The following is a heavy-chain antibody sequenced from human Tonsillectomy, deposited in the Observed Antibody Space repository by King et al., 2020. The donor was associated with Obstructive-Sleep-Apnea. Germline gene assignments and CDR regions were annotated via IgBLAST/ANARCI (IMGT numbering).Heavy chain of an antibody. D-gene: IGHD3-10*01. Sequence: VQLVESGGGLVQPGGSLRLSCAASGFTFSSYWMSWVRQAPGKGLEWVANIKQDGSEKYYVDSVKGRFTISRDNAKNSLYLQMNSLRAEETAVYYCAREGMVRGGDYYYGMDVWGQGTTVTVSS. CDR1: GFTFSSYW. V-gene: IGHV3-7*03. CDR3: AREGMVRGGDYYYGMDV. CDR2: IKQDGSEK. J-gene: IGHJ6*02.